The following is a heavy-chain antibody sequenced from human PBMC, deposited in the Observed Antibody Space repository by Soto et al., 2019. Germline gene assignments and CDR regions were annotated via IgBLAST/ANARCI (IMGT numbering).Heavy chain of an antibody. V-gene: IGHV1-46*03. D-gene: IGHD2-15*01. CDR3: ALYCSGGSCYSAWFDP. Sequence: ASVKVCCKASGYTFTSYCMHWVRQAPGQGLEWMGIINPSGGSTSYAQKFQGRVTMTRDTSTSTVYMELSSLRSEDTAVYYCALYCSGGSCYSAWFDPWGQGTLVTVSS. J-gene: IGHJ5*02. CDR1: GYTFTSYC. CDR2: INPSGGST.